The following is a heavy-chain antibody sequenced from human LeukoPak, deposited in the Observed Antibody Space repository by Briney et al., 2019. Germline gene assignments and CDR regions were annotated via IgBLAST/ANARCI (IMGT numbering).Heavy chain of an antibody. Sequence: ASVKVSCKASGYTFTNYAMNWVRQAPGQGLEWMGWINTKTGNPTYAQGLTGRLVFSLDASVRTAYLQISSLKAEDTAVYFCARGLYCSTTNCRLDYWGQGTLVTVSS. J-gene: IGHJ4*02. V-gene: IGHV7-4-1*02. D-gene: IGHD2-2*01. CDR1: GYTFTNYA. CDR2: INTKTGNP. CDR3: ARGLYCSTTNCRLDY.